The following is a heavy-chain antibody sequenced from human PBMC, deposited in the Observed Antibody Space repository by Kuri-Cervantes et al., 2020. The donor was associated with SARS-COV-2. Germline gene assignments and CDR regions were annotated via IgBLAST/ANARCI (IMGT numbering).Heavy chain of an antibody. CDR1: GFTFSSYS. CDR3: ARDRSSSWYYFDY. Sequence: GESLKISCAASGFTFSSYSMNWVRQAPGKGLEWVSSISISSSYIYYADSVKGRFTISRDNAKNSPYPQMNSLRAEDTAVYYCARDRSSSWYYFDYWGQGTLVTVPS. CDR2: ISISSSYI. V-gene: IGHV3-21*01. J-gene: IGHJ4*02. D-gene: IGHD6-13*01.